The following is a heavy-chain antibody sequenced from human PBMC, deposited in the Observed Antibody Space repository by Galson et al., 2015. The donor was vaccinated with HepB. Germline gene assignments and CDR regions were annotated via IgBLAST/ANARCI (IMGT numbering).Heavy chain of an antibody. Sequence: CAISGDSVSSNSAAWNWIRQSPSRGLEWLGRTYYRSKWYNDYAVSVKSRITINPDTSKNQFSLQLNSVTPEDTAVYYCARDRNYYGSGSPSNYFGMDVWGQGTTVTVSS. CDR1: GDSVSSNSAA. CDR2: TYYRSKWYN. V-gene: IGHV6-1*01. CDR3: ARDRNYYGSGSPSNYFGMDV. J-gene: IGHJ6*02. D-gene: IGHD3-10*01.